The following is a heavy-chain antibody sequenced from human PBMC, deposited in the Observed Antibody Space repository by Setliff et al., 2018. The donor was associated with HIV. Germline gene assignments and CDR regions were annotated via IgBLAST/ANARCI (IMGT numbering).Heavy chain of an antibody. V-gene: IGHV3-7*03. CDR1: GFTLSNYW. CDR3: AALSLRTNSVYGIISTRFDP. D-gene: IGHD1-1*01. J-gene: IGHJ5*02. Sequence: GGSLRLSCAASGFTLSNYWVNWVRQAPGKGLEWVANINEDGNKKYYVGSVKGRFTISRDNAKNSLFLQMNTLRAGDTAVYYCAALSLRTNSVYGIISTRFDPWGQGTLVTVSS. CDR2: INEDGNKK.